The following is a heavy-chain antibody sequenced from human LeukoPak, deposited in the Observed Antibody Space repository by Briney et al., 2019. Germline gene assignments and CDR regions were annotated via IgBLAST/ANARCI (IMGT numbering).Heavy chain of an antibody. Sequence: GGSLRLSCAASGFSPSNYWMDWVRQAPGKGLEWVANIKQDGSEKNCLDSVKGRFTISRDNAQNSLYLQMNSLRVEDTAVYYCTRSLDRWGQGTLVTVSS. CDR1: GFSPSNYW. D-gene: IGHD2-2*03. V-gene: IGHV3-7*01. CDR2: IKQDGSEK. CDR3: TRSLDR. J-gene: IGHJ4*02.